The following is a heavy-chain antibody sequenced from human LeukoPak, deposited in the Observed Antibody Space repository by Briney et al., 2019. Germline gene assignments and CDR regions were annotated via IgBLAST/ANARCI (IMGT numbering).Heavy chain of an antibody. Sequence: SETLPLTCTVSGGSISSSSYYWGWIRQPPGKGLEWIGSIYHSGSTYYNPSLKSRVTISVDTSKNQFSLKLSSVTAAGTAVYYCARDQWLGIVVVHYYFDYWGQGTLVTVSS. D-gene: IGHD3-22*01. CDR1: GGSISSSSYY. V-gene: IGHV4-39*07. CDR3: ARDQWLGIVVVHYYFDY. J-gene: IGHJ4*02. CDR2: IYHSGST.